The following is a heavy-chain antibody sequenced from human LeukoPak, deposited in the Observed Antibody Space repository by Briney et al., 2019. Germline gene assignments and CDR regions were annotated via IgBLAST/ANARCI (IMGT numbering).Heavy chain of an antibody. J-gene: IGHJ5*02. CDR2: IYHSGST. V-gene: IGHV4-30-2*01. CDR1: GGSISSGGYS. CDR3: ARIPYSSGWGGVFDP. D-gene: IGHD6-19*01. Sequence: SETLSLTCAVSGGSISSGGYSWSWIRQPPGKGLEWIGYIYHSGSTYYNPSLKSRVTISVDRSKNQLSLKLSSVTAADTAVYYCARIPYSSGWGGVFDPWGQGTLVTVSS.